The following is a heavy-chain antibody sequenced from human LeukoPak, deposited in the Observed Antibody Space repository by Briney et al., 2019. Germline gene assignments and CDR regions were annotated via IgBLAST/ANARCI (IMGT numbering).Heavy chain of an antibody. Sequence: GGSLRLSCAASGFTFSSYAMSWVRQAPGKGLEWVSAISGSGGSTYYADTVKGRFTISRDNSKNTLYLQMNSLRAEDTAVYYCAKVPYSSSRHPNPTHFDYWGQGTLVTVSS. V-gene: IGHV3-23*01. D-gene: IGHD6-13*01. J-gene: IGHJ4*02. CDR3: AKVPYSSSRHPNPTHFDY. CDR2: ISGSGGST. CDR1: GFTFSSYA.